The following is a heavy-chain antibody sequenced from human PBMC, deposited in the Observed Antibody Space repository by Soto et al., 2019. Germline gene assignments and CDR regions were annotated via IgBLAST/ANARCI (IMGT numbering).Heavy chain of an antibody. D-gene: IGHD3-22*01. V-gene: IGHV3-23*01. CDR3: AKSISYDSSGYHKLLRHYFDY. J-gene: IGHJ4*02. CDR2: ISGSGGST. Sequence: EVQLLESGGGLVQPGGSLRLSCAASGFTFSSYAMSWVRQAPGKGLEWVSAISGSGGSTYYADSVKGRFTISRDNSKNALYLQMNSLRAEDTAVYYCAKSISYDSSGYHKLLRHYFDYWGQGTLVTVSS. CDR1: GFTFSSYA.